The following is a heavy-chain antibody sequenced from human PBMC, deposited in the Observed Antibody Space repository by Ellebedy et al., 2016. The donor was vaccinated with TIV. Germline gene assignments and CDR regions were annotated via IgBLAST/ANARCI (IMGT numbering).Heavy chain of an antibody. D-gene: IGHD5-24*01. CDR2: IYYSGST. CDR3: ARQRATITDY. CDR1: GGSISSYY. V-gene: IGHV4-59*08. J-gene: IGHJ4*02. Sequence: MPSETLSLTCTVSGGSISSYYWSWIRQPPGKGLEWIGYIYYSGSTNYNPSLKSRVTISVDTSKNQFSLKLSSVTAADTAVYFCARQRATITDYWGQGTLVTVSS.